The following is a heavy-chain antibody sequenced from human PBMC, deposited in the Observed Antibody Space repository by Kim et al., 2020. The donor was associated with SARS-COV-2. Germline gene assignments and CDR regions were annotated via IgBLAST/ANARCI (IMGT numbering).Heavy chain of an antibody. J-gene: IGHJ4*02. V-gene: IGHV4-59*08. Sequence: PSHKSRGTISVDTSKNQFSLKLSFVTAADTAMYYCVRLGCSATSCTTFDYWGQGTLVTVSS. CDR3: VRLGCSATSCTTFDY. D-gene: IGHD2-2*01.